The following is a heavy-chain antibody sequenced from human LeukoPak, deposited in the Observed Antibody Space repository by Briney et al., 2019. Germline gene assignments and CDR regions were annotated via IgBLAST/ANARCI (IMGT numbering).Heavy chain of an antibody. V-gene: IGHV1-69*06. J-gene: IGHJ6*03. CDR1: GGTFTNYA. CDR2: IIPMSGTI. CDR3: ARDCSSASCYERGSYFYFYMDI. Sequence: SVKVSCKASGGTFTNYAFSWVRQAPGQGLGWMGRIIPMSGTIYYAQKFQGRVTITADRSTNTAYMELNSLRSEDTAVIYCARDCSSASCYERGSYFYFYMDIWGSGTTVTVSS. D-gene: IGHD2-2*01.